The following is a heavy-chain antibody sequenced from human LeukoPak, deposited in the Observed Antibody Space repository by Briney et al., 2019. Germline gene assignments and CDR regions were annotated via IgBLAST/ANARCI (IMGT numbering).Heavy chain of an antibody. Sequence: PSETLSLTCTVSGGSISSYSWSWVRQPPGMGLEWIGYVHYSGSPNYNPSLKSRVTMSVDTSKNQFSLKLSSVTAADTAVYYCARQVFFDYWGQGTLVTVSS. CDR2: VHYSGSP. CDR3: ARQVFFDY. V-gene: IGHV4-59*08. D-gene: IGHD2-8*01. CDR1: GGSISSYS. J-gene: IGHJ4*02.